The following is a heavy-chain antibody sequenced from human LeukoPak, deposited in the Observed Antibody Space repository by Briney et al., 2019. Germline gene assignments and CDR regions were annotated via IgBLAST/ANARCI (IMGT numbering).Heavy chain of an antibody. CDR1: GYTFTSYG. V-gene: IGHV1-18*01. CDR3: ARVSRPIGSGTYYYYYYMDV. D-gene: IGHD3-10*01. CDR2: ISAYNGNT. Sequence: ASVKVSCKASGYTFTSYGISWVRQAPGQGLEWMGWISAYNGNTNYAQKLQGRVTMTTDTSTSTAYMELRSLRSDDTAVYYCARVSRPIGSGTYYYYYYMDVWGKGTTVTISS. J-gene: IGHJ6*03.